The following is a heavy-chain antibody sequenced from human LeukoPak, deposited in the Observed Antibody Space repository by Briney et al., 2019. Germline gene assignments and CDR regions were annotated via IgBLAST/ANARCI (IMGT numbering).Heavy chain of an antibody. J-gene: IGHJ3*02. CDR1: GGSISSSSYY. CDR2: IYYSGST. CDR3: ARDLLVVTAMDAFDI. Sequence: SETLSLTCTVSGGSISSSSYYWGWIRQPPGKGLEWIGSIYYSGSTYYNPSLKSRVTISVDTSKNQFSLKLSSVTAADTAVYYCARDLLVVTAMDAFDIWGQGTMVTVSS. V-gene: IGHV4-39*07. D-gene: IGHD2-21*02.